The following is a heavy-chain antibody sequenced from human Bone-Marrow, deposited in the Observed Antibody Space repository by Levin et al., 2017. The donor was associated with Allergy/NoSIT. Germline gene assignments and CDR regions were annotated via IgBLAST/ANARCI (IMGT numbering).Heavy chain of an antibody. V-gene: IGHV3-49*03. CDR2: IRSKAYGGTT. CDR3: TRVGVVLVPAARKYYYYGMDV. J-gene: IGHJ6*02. CDR1: GFTFGDYA. D-gene: IGHD2-2*01. Sequence: GGSLRLSCTASGFTFGDYAMSWFRQAPGKGLEWVGFIRSKAYGGTTEYAASVKGRFTISRDDSKSIAYLQMNSLKTEDTAVYYCTRVGVVLVPAARKYYYYGMDVWGQGTTVTVSS.